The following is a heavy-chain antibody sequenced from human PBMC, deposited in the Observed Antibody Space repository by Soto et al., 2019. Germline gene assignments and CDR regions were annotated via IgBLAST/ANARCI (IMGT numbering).Heavy chain of an antibody. J-gene: IGHJ5*02. CDR2: MNPGSGDT. CDR3: ASLTPLVGSYGP. D-gene: IGHD1-26*01. V-gene: IGHV1-8*01. CDR1: GYIFTNND. Sequence: ASVKVSCKASGYIFTNNDVSWVRQATGQGLEWMGWMNPGSGDTGYAQKFQGRVTMTRDISIATAYMELSSLRSEDTAVYYCASLTPLVGSYGPWGQRTLVTVSS.